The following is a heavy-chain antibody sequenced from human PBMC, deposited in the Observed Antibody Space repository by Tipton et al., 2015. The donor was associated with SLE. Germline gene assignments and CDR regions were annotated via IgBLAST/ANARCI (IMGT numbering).Heavy chain of an antibody. J-gene: IGHJ4*02. CDR3: ARGRADGYNSPYDY. CDR2: ISFSGTT. V-gene: IGHV4-4*09. Sequence: TLSLTCSVSGASTSLYYWSWIRQSPGKGLEWIGHISFSGTTTYNPSLKSRVARALDTPKNQMSLNLTSVTAADTAVYYCARGRADGYNSPYDYWGQGTLVTVSS. D-gene: IGHD5-24*01. CDR1: GASTSLYY.